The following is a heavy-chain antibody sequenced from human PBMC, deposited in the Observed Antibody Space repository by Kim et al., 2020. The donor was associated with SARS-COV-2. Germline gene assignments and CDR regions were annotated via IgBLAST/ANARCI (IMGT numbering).Heavy chain of an antibody. CDR2: INHSGST. CDR1: GGSFSGYY. D-gene: IGHD3-16*01. Sequence: SETLSLTCAVYGGSFSGYYWSWIRQPPGKGLEWIGEINHSGSTNYNPSLKSRVTISVDTSKNQFSLKLSSVTAADTAVYYCAGKSGSQTTKYGGYWGQGTLVTVAS. V-gene: IGHV4-34*01. CDR3: AGKSGSQTTKYGGY. J-gene: IGHJ4*02.